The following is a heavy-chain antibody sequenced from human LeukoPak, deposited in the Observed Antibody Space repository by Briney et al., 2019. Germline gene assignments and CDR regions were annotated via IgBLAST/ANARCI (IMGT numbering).Heavy chain of an antibody. CDR2: IIPMFSTA. J-gene: IGHJ4*02. Sequence: SVKVSCKASGGSFSSHAINWVRQAPGQGLEWMGGIIPMFSTANYTQKFQGRDTITADASTAYMELSSLRSEDTAIYFCARALGYCSGGSCYSHYGGGDSWGQGTLVIVSS. D-gene: IGHD2-15*01. CDR3: ARALGYCSGGSCYSHYGGGDS. CDR1: GGSFSSHA. V-gene: IGHV1-69*01.